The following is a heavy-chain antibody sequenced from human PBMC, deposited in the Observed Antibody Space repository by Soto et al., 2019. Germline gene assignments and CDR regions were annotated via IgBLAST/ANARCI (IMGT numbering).Heavy chain of an antibody. CDR2: INPSGGST. J-gene: IGHJ6*02. Sequence: GASVKVSCKASGYTFSNFAMHWVRQAPGQGLEWMGIINPSGGSTNYAQKFQGRVTMTRDTSTSTVYTELSSLRSEDTAVYYCARAVTVTGYFPYYYYAMDVWGQGTTVTVSS. D-gene: IGHD4-17*01. CDR3: ARAVTVTGYFPYYYYAMDV. V-gene: IGHV1-46*01. CDR1: GYTFSNFA.